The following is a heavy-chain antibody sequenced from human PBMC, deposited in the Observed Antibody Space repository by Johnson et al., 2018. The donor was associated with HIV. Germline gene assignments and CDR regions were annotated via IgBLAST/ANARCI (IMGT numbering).Heavy chain of an antibody. D-gene: IGHD6-19*01. CDR3: AKDQRRAVAGHDAFDI. CDR2: IYRGGST. J-gene: IGHJ3*02. Sequence: VKLVESGGGLVQPGGSLRLSCAASGFTVSSNYMSWVRQAPGKGLEWVSVIYRGGSTYYADSVKGRFTISRDNSKNTLYLQMNSLRAEDTAVYYCAKDQRRAVAGHDAFDIWGQGTMVTVSS. CDR1: GFTVSSNY. V-gene: IGHV3-66*01.